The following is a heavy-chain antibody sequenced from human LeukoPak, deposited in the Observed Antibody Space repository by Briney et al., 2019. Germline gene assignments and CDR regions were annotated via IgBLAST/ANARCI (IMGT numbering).Heavy chain of an antibody. J-gene: IGHJ4*02. CDR2: ISAYNGNT. CDR3: AREGGGYYYDSSGYSGQYFDY. V-gene: IGHV1-18*01. CDR1: GYTFTSYG. D-gene: IGHD3-22*01. Sequence: ASVKVSCKASGYTFTSYGISWVRQAPGQGLEWMGWISAYNGNTNYAQKLQGRVTMTTDTSTSTAYMELRSLRPDDTAVYYCAREGGGYYYDSSGYSGQYFDYWGQGTLVTVSS.